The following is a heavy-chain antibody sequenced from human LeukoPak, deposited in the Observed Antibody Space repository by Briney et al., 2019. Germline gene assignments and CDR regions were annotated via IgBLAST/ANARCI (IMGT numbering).Heavy chain of an antibody. V-gene: IGHV4-39*02. Sequence: SETLSLTCTVSGGSITGISYYWNWLRQPPGKELEWIGRIYQTGNADYKPSLKSRVTISVDTTNNQFSLRLSSVTAADTAVYYCARGLDYVDVWGKGITVSVSS. D-gene: IGHD3-9*01. J-gene: IGHJ6*03. CDR3: ARGLDYVDV. CDR2: IYQTGNA. CDR1: GGSITGISYY.